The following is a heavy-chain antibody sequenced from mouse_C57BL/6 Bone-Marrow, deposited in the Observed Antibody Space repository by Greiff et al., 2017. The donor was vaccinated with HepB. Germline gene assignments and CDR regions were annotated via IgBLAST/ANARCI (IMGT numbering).Heavy chain of an antibody. J-gene: IGHJ1*03. CDR1: GYSITSGYY. V-gene: IGHV3-6*01. D-gene: IGHD2-4*01. CDR3: AREGAYYDYPYWYFDV. CDR2: ISYDGSN. Sequence: DVKLVESGPGLVKPSQSLSLTCSVTGYSITSGYYWNWIRQFPGNKLEWMGYISYDGSNNYNPSLKNRISITRDTSKNQFFLKLNSVTTEDTATYYCAREGAYYDYPYWYFDVWGTGTTVTVSS.